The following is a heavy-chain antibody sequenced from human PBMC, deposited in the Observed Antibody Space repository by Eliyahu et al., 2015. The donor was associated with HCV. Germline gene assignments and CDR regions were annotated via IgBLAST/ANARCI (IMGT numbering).Heavy chain of an antibody. CDR2: GLFRGGT. Sequence: QLQLQESGPGLVKPSETLSLTCTVSGGSISSSSYYWGWIRQPPGKGLEWIGGGLFRGGTYSNPSLKSRVTISVDTTKNQFSLKLTSVTAADTAVYYCARGKSYSSDWLYYFDNWGQGSLVTVSS. D-gene: IGHD6-19*01. CDR1: GGSISSSSYY. CDR3: ARGKSYSSDWLYYFDN. J-gene: IGHJ4*02. V-gene: IGHV4-39*07.